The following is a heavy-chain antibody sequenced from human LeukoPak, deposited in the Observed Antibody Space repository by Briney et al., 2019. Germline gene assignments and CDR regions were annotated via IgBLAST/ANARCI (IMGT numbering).Heavy chain of an antibody. CDR1: GYTFSSYD. CDR2: MNPNSANT. V-gene: IGHV1-8*01. J-gene: IGHJ4*02. Sequence: ASVKVSCKASGYTFSSYDINGVRQAPGQGPEWLGWMNPNSANTGYTQKLQGRVTMTRNTSISTAYMELSSLRSEDTAVYFCTRGRPSSFDYWGQGTLVTVSA. CDR3: TRGRPSSFDY.